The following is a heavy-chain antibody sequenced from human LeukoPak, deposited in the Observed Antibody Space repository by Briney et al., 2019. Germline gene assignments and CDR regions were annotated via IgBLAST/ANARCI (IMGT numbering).Heavy chain of an antibody. D-gene: IGHD3-10*01. J-gene: IGHJ5*02. CDR1: GGSISSSSYY. CDR3: ATSGRFGDWFDP. Sequence: SETLSLTCTVSGGSISSSSYYWGWIRQPPGKGLEWIGTIYYSGNTYYNPSLKSRVTISVDTSKNQFSLKPSSVTAADTAVYYCATSGRFGDWFDPWGQGTLVTVSS. CDR2: IYYSGNT. V-gene: IGHV4-39*01.